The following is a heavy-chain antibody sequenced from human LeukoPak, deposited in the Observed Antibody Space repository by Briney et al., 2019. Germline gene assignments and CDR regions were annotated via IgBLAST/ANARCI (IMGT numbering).Heavy chain of an antibody. V-gene: IGHV1-18*01. Sequence: SSVKVSCKASGYTFTSYGISWVRQAPGQGLELMGWISAYNGNTNYAQKLQGRVTMTTDTSTSTAYMELRSLRSDDTAVYYCARHRGLGIPRSGAFDIWGQGTMVTVSS. CDR1: GYTFTSYG. J-gene: IGHJ3*02. D-gene: IGHD7-27*01. CDR3: ARHRGLGIPRSGAFDI. CDR2: ISAYNGNT.